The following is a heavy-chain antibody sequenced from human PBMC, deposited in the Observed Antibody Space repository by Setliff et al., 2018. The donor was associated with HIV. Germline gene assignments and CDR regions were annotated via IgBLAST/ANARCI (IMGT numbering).Heavy chain of an antibody. J-gene: IGHJ6*03. CDR1: GASVSIYF. D-gene: IGHD6-13*01. CDR2: THSSGDT. V-gene: IGHV4-4*07. Sequence: PSETLSLTCTFSGASVSIYFWVWIRQPAGKTLEWIGRTHSSGDTHYNPSLNSRVTMSLDTSKNQFSLEMTSVTAADTAVYYCARGVAAAGALMDVWGKGTTVTVSS. CDR3: ARGVAAAGALMDV.